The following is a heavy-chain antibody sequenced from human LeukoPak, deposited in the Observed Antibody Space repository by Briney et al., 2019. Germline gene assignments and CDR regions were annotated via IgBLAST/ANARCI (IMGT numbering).Heavy chain of an antibody. V-gene: IGHV3-48*01. CDR1: GFTFSSYS. J-gene: IGHJ6*03. Sequence: GGSLRLSCAASGFTFSSYSMNWVRQAPGKGLEWVSYISSSSSTIYYADSVKGRFTISRDNAKNSLYLQMNSLRAEDTAVYYCARGSNLNYYYYMDVWGKGTTVTVSS. CDR2: ISSSSSTI. CDR3: ARGSNLNYYYYMDV. D-gene: IGHD4-11*01.